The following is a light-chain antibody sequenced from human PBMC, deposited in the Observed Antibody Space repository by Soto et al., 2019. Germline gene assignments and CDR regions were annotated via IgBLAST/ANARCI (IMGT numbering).Light chain of an antibody. CDR1: QSISSQ. Sequence: EIVLTQSPATLSLSPGERATLSCRASQSISSQLAWYQQKPGQAPRLLIHDASSRATGIPDRFSGSGSGTDFTPTISRLEPEDFAVYYCQQYGSSPRTFGQGTKVDIK. V-gene: IGKV3-20*01. CDR2: DAS. J-gene: IGKJ1*01. CDR3: QQYGSSPRT.